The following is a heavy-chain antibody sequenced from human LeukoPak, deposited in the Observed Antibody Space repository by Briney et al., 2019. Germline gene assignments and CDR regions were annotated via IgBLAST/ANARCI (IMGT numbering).Heavy chain of an antibody. CDR1: GFTFSSYG. D-gene: IGHD4-17*01. CDR3: AKDKNDYGDYYYMDV. Sequence: GGSLRLSCAASGFTFSSYGMHWVRQAPGKRLEWVAFIRLDGNNKYYADSVKGRFTLSRDNSKNTLSLQMNSLRAEDTAVYYCAKDKNDYGDYYYMDVWGKGTTVTVSS. J-gene: IGHJ6*03. V-gene: IGHV3-30*02. CDR2: IRLDGNNK.